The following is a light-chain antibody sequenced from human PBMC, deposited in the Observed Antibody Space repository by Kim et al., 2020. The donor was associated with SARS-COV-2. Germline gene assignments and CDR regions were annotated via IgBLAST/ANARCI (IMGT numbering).Light chain of an antibody. CDR2: DAS. CDR1: QSISSW. V-gene: IGKV1-5*01. J-gene: IGKJ2*01. CDR3: QQYNSYSPYT. Sequence: DIQMTQSPSTLSASVGDRVTITCRASQSISSWLAWYQQKPGKAPKLLIYDASSLESGVPSRFSGSGSGTEFTLTISSLKPDDFATYYCQQYNSYSPYTFGQGTKLEI.